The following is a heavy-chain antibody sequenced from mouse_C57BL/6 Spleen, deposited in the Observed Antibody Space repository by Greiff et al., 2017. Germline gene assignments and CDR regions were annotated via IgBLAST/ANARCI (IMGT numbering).Heavy chain of an antibody. CDR1: GFTFSDYG. J-gene: IGHJ4*01. CDR3: ERQGNDDAMDY. V-gene: IGHV5-17*01. CDR2: ISSGSSTI. D-gene: IGHD2-2*01. Sequence: EVKLVESGGGLVKPGGSLKLSCAASGFTFSDYGMHWVRQAPVQGLEWVAYISSGSSTIYYADTVKGRFTFSRDNAKNTLFLQMTSLRSEDAAMYYCERQGNDDAMDYWGQGTSVTVSS.